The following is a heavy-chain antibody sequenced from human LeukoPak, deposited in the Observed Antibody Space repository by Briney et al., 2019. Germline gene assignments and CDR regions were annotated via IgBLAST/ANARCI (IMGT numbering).Heavy chain of an antibody. CDR3: ARDQTPFDTPSWYIVVVTAAFDI. Sequence: KPSETLSLTCTVSGGSISSGGYYWSWIRQHPGKGLEWIGYIYYSGSTYYNPSLKSRVTMSVDTSKNQFSLKLSSVTAADTAVYYCARDQTPFDTPSWYIVVVTAAFDIWGQGTMVTVSS. D-gene: IGHD2-21*02. CDR2: IYYSGST. J-gene: IGHJ3*02. V-gene: IGHV4-31*03. CDR1: GGSISSGGYY.